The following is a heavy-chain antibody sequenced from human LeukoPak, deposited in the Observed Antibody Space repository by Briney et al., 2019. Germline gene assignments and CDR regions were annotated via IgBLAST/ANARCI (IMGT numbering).Heavy chain of an antibody. J-gene: IGHJ4*02. CDR3: AKDGIGYSSGWYEY. CDR2: ISGSGGST. D-gene: IGHD6-19*01. Sequence: GGSLRLSCAASGFTFSSYAMSWVRQAPGKGLEWVSAISGSGGSTYYADSVKGRFTISRDNSKNTLYLQMNSLRAEDTAVYYCAKDGIGYSSGWYEYGGQGTLVTASS. V-gene: IGHV3-23*01. CDR1: GFTFSSYA.